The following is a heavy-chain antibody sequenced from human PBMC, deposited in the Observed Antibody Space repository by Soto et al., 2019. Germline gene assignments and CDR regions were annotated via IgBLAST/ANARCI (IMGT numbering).Heavy chain of an antibody. CDR3: ARVRGAKWELIRGGGVY. CDR2: INPNSGGT. J-gene: IGHJ4*02. Sequence: QVQLVQSGAEVKKPGASVKVSCKASGYSFNGYYIHWVRQAPGQGLEWMGWINPNSGGTTYAQKFQGRVAMTRDTSISTAYMELSRLRSDDTAFYYCARVRGAKWELIRGGGVYWGQGTLVTVSS. CDR1: GYSFNGYY. D-gene: IGHD1-26*01. V-gene: IGHV1-2*02.